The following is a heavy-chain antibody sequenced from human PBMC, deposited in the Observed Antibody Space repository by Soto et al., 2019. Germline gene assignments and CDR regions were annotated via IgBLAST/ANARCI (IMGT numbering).Heavy chain of an antibody. J-gene: IGHJ4*02. CDR3: AARNTHSYGYPLPLYFDY. D-gene: IGHD5-18*01. V-gene: IGHV1-58*01. CDR1: RVTFACSA. Sequence: GASVEGSCEASRVTFACSAGRWGGQARGQSPEWIGWIVVGSGNTNYAQKFQERVTITRDMSTSTAYMELSSLRSEGTAVYYCAARNTHSYGYPLPLYFDYWGQGTLVTVSS. CDR2: IVVGSGNT.